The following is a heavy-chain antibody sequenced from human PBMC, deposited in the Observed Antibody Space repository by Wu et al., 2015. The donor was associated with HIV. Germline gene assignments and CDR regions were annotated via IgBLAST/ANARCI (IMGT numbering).Heavy chain of an antibody. CDR3: ASVGLWFGEVIRPAHPDYYYYGMDV. V-gene: IGHV1-69*05. J-gene: IGHJ6*02. D-gene: IGHD3-10*01. Sequence: QVQLVQSGAEVKKPGSSVKVSCKASGGTFSSYAISWVRQAPGQGLEWMGGIIPIFGTANYAQKFQGRVTITTDESTSTAYMELSSLRSEDTAVYYCASVGLWFGEVIRPAHPDYYYYGMDVWGQGTTVT. CDR2: IIPIFGTA. CDR1: GGTFSSYA.